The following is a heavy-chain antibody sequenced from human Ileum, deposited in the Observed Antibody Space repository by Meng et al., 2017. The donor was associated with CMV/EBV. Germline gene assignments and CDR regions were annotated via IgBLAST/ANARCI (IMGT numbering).Heavy chain of an antibody. CDR3: AHRPTTVSFYWYFDV. V-gene: IGHV2-5*02. Sequence: GFSHASPAEGVDWIRLLPGKALEWIALLYWDGDRRLSPSLRNRLTITKDTSKNQVVLTLTNMDPADTGTYYCAHRPTTVSFYWYFDVWGRGTLVTVSS. J-gene: IGHJ2*01. CDR2: LYWDGDR. D-gene: IGHD4-17*01. CDR1: GFSHASPAEG.